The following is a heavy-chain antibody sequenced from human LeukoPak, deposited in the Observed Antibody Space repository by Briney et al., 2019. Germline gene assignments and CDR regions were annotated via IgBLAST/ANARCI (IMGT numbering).Heavy chain of an antibody. Sequence: GGSLRLSCAASGFTFSSYGMHWVRQAPGKGLEWVAFIRYDGSNKYYADSVKGRFTISRDSSKNTLYLQMNSLRAEDTAVYYCAKDLGYDYYMDVWGKGTTVTVSS. D-gene: IGHD6-13*01. V-gene: IGHV3-30*02. CDR2: IRYDGSNK. CDR1: GFTFSSYG. J-gene: IGHJ6*03. CDR3: AKDLGYDYYMDV.